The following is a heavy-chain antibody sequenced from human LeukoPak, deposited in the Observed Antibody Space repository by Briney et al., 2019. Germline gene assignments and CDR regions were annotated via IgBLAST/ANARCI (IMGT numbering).Heavy chain of an antibody. CDR1: GGSISSTDYY. Sequence: SETLSLTCTVSGGSISSTDYYWAWIRQPPGKGLEGIGAIFYNGKTFYNPSLENRVTMSVDSSQNQFTLKLNSVTAADTGVYYCARRSGRTPNYFDPWGQGTLVTVSS. D-gene: IGHD6-25*01. CDR2: IFYNGKT. CDR3: ARRSGRTPNYFDP. J-gene: IGHJ5*02. V-gene: IGHV4-39*01.